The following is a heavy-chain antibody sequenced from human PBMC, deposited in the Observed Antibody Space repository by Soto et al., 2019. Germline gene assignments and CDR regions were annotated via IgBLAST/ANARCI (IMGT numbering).Heavy chain of an antibody. Sequence: EVQLLESGGGLVQPGGSLRLSCAASGFTFSSYAMSWVRQAPGKGLEWVSAISGSGGSTYYADSVKGRFTISRDNSKNTLYLQMNSLRAEDTAVYYCAKNSYYDSSGYYSADFDYWGQGTLVTVSS. J-gene: IGHJ4*02. V-gene: IGHV3-23*01. CDR2: ISGSGGST. CDR1: GFTFSSYA. D-gene: IGHD3-22*01. CDR3: AKNSYYDSSGYYSADFDY.